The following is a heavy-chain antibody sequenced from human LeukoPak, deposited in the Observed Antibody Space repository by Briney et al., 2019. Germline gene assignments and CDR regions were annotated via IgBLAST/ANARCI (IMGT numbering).Heavy chain of an antibody. D-gene: IGHD4-17*01. Sequence: GESLRLSCAASGFTFSSYGMHWVRQAPGKGLEWVAVIWYDGSNKYYADSVKGRFTISRDNSKNTLYLQMNSLRAEDTAVYYCAKESPMGGSTTVTRRDYGMDVWGQGTTVTVSS. CDR1: GFTFSSYG. CDR2: IWYDGSNK. V-gene: IGHV3-30*02. CDR3: AKESPMGGSTTVTRRDYGMDV. J-gene: IGHJ6*02.